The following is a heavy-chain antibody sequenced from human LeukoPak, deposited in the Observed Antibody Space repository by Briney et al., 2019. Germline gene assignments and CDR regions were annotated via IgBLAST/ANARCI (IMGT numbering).Heavy chain of an antibody. Sequence: HPGGSLRLSCAASGFTFSDYWIHWVRQVSGKGLVWVSHIKTDGSGTSYADSVKGRFTISRDNAKNTVYLQMNSLRAEDTAVYYCARVGTSGYKYWGQGTLVTVSS. V-gene: IGHV3-74*01. CDR2: IKTDGSGT. D-gene: IGHD3-22*01. J-gene: IGHJ4*02. CDR3: ARVGTSGYKY. CDR1: GFTFSDYW.